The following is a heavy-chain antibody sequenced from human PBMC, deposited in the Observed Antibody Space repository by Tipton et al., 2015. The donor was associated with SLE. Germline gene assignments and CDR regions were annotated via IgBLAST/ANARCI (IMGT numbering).Heavy chain of an antibody. Sequence: TLSLTCAVYGGSFSGYSWSWIRQPPGKGLEWIGEINHSGSTNYNPSLKSRVTISVDTSKNQFSLKLSSVTAADTAVYCCARARRQPRGYYYYYMDVWGKGTTVTVSS. J-gene: IGHJ6*03. V-gene: IGHV4-34*01. CDR1: GGSFSGYS. CDR3: ARARRQPRGYYYYYMDV. CDR2: INHSGST.